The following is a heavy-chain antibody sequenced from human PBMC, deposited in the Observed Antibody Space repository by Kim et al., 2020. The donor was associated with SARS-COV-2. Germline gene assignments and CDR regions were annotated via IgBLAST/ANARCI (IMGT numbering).Heavy chain of an antibody. CDR2: IYYSGST. D-gene: IGHD6-19*01. CDR3: ARLNIAVAGRAFDY. J-gene: IGHJ4*02. CDR1: GGSISSYY. Sequence: SETLSLTCTVSGGSISSYYWSWIRQPPGKGLEWIGYIYYSGSTNYNPSLKSRVTISVDTSKNQFSLKLSSVTAADTAVYYCARLNIAVAGRAFDYWGQGTLVTVSS. V-gene: IGHV4-59*08.